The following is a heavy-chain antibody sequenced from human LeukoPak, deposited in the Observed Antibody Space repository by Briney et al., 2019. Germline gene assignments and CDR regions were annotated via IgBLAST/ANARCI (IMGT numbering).Heavy chain of an antibody. CDR1: GYPISSSNW. J-gene: IGHJ3*02. Sequence: SETLSLTCAVSGYPISSSNWWGWIRQPPGKGLEWIGYIYYSGSIYHNPSLKSRVTMSVDTSKNQFSLKLSSVTAVDTAVYYCARSGSYYVGDAFDIWGQGTMVTVSS. CDR2: IYYSGSI. D-gene: IGHD1-26*01. V-gene: IGHV4-28*05. CDR3: ARSGSYYVGDAFDI.